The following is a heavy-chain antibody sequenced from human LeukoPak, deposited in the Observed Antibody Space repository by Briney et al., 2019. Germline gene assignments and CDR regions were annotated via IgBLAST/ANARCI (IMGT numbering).Heavy chain of an antibody. CDR1: GGTFSSYA. CDR3: AREDYGDYVD. Sequence: SCKASGGTFSSYAISWVRQAPGKGLEWVANIKQDGSEKYYVDSVKGRFTISRDNAKNSLYLQMNSLRAEDTAVYYCAREDYGDYVDWGQGTLVTVSS. D-gene: IGHD4-17*01. CDR2: IKQDGSEK. J-gene: IGHJ4*02. V-gene: IGHV3-7*01.